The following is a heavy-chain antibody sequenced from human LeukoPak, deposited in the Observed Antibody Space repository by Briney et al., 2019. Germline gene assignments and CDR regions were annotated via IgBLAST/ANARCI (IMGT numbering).Heavy chain of an antibody. D-gene: IGHD6-19*01. J-gene: IGHJ4*02. CDR3: ARHMTVSGTRGFDN. V-gene: IGHV4-4*02. Sequence: SGTLSLTCAVSGGSVSRTNWCSWVRQPPGKGLEWIGEIQFSGNTHYNPSLEPRLTMSVDESETRVTLKMSSVTAADTAVYYCARHMTVSGTRGFDNWGQGILVTVSS. CDR2: IQFSGNT. CDR1: GGSVSRTNW.